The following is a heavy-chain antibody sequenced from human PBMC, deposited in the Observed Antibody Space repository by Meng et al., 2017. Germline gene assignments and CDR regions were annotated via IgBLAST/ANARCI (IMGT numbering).Heavy chain of an antibody. CDR2: IWYDGSNK. V-gene: IGHV3-33*01. J-gene: IGHJ4*02. Sequence: GGSLRLSVAACGFPSISYGMSGVRQAPGKGLGWVAVIWYDGSNKYDADSVKGRFTNSRDNSKNTLYLQMNSLRAEDTAVYYCARDGYCSGGSCPDVTPEYYFDYWGQGTLVTVSS. CDR3: ARDGYCSGGSCPDVTPEYYFDY. CDR1: GFPSISYG. D-gene: IGHD2-15*01.